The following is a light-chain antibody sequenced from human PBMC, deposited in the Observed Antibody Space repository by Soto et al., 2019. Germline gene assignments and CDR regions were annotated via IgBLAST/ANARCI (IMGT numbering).Light chain of an antibody. CDR1: QSVSSN. CDR2: GAS. Sequence: EIVMTQSQATLSVSPGERATLSCRASQSVSSNLAWYQQKPGQAPRLLIYGASTRATGIPARFSGSGSGTDFTLTISSLQAEDVAVYYCQQYFSTPPLTFGGGTKVDI. J-gene: IGKJ4*01. V-gene: IGKV3-15*01. CDR3: QQYFSTPPLT.